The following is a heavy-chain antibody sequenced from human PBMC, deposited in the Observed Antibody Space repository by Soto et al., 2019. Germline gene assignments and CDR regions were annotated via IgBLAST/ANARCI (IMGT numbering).Heavy chain of an antibody. J-gene: IGHJ6*03. Sequence: QVQLVQSGAEVKKPGASVKVSCKASGYTFTSYAMHLVRQAPGQRLECMGWINVGNGKTNYSQKFQGRGTITRDTSASTAYMERSSLRSEDTAVYYCARTGGDGDPSYYYYMDVWGKGTTVTVS. D-gene: IGHD7-27*01. CDR1: GYTFTSYA. CDR2: INVGNGKT. CDR3: ARTGGDGDPSYYYYMDV. V-gene: IGHV1-3*01.